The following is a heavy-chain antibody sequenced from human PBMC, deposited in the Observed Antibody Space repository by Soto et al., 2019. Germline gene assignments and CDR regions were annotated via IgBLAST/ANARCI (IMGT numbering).Heavy chain of an antibody. Sequence: GGSLRLSCTASGVPFSNYAMSWVRQAPGKGLEWVSTFSSGGGGTYYADSVKGRFTISRDNSKNTLSLQMNSLRAEDTAVYYCTKANRYCSGANCFTFDYWGLGTLVTVSS. D-gene: IGHD2-15*01. J-gene: IGHJ4*02. CDR2: FSSGGGGT. CDR3: TKANRYCSGANCFTFDY. CDR1: GVPFSNYA. V-gene: IGHV3-23*01.